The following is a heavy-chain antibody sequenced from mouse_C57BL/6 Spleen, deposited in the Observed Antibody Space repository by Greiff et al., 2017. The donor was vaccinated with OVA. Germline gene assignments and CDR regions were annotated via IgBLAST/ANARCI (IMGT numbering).Heavy chain of an antibody. V-gene: IGHV5-12*01. CDR2: ISNGGGST. CDR1: GFTFSDYY. CDR3: ARPLGWYFDV. D-gene: IGHD4-1*01. Sequence: EVKVEESGGGLVQPGGSLKLSCAASGFTFSDYYMYWVRQTPEKRLEWVAYISNGGGSTYYPDTVKGRFTISRDNAKNTLYLQMSRLKSEDTAMYYCARPLGWYFDVWGTGTTVTVSS. J-gene: IGHJ1*03.